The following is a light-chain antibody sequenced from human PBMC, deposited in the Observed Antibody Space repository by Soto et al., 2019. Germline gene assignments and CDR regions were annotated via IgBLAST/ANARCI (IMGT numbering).Light chain of an antibody. J-gene: IGLJ1*01. CDR1: SSDVGAYNY. CDR2: QVT. CDR3: ISKAGNTFYV. Sequence: QSVLTQPPSASGSPGQSVTISCTGTSSDVGAYNYVSWYQQHPGKAPKLLLYQVTKRPSGVPDRFSASKSGNTASLTVSGLQAEDEADYYCISKAGNTFYVFGTGTKLTVL. V-gene: IGLV2-8*01.